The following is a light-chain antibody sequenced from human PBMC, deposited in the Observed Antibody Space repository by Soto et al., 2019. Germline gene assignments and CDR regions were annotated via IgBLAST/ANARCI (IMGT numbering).Light chain of an antibody. V-gene: IGKV3-15*01. J-gene: IGKJ1*01. CDR1: QSVSSN. CDR3: QQYNNWPPWP. Sequence: EIVMTQSPATLSVSPGERATLSCRASQSVSSNLAWYQQKPGQAPRLLIYGASTRATGIPARFSGSGSGTEFTLTIGSLQSEDFGVYYCQQYNNWPPWPFGQGTKVEIK. CDR2: GAS.